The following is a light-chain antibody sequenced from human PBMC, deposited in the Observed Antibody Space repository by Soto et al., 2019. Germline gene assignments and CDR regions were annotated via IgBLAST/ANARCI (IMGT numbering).Light chain of an antibody. Sequence: DIQMTQSPSSLSASVGDRVTITCRASQSISNYLNWYQQKPGKAPKLLINGASNLQSGVPSRFSGSGSGTEFTLTIISLQPEDFATYYCQQSYNTPRTFGQGTKLEIK. J-gene: IGKJ2*01. CDR1: QSISNY. V-gene: IGKV1-39*01. CDR2: GAS. CDR3: QQSYNTPRT.